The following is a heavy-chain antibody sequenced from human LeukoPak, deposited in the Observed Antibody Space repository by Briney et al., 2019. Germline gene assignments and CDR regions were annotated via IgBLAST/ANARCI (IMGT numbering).Heavy chain of an antibody. D-gene: IGHD3-10*01. Sequence: GASVKVSCTASGYTFTDYKLHWVRQAPGQGLEWMGWISPSGGLTDYAQKFQGRVTMTRDTSIATAYMELSSLRSDDTAMYYCAKSRVSTSGSVDYWGQGTLVTVSS. CDR1: GYTFTDYK. CDR3: AKSRVSTSGSVDY. J-gene: IGHJ4*02. CDR2: ISPSGGLT. V-gene: IGHV1-2*02.